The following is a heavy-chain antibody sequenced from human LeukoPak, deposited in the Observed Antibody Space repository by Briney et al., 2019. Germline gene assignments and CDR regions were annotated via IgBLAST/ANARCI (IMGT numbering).Heavy chain of an antibody. D-gene: IGHD3-22*01. CDR1: GYTLTELS. Sequence: ASVKVSCKVSGYTLTELSMHWVRQAPGKGLEWMGGFDPEDGETIYAQKFQGRVTMTEDTSTDTAYMELSSLRSKDTAVYYCATVGSGYYYDFDYWGQGTLVTVSS. CDR3: ATVGSGYYYDFDY. CDR2: FDPEDGET. J-gene: IGHJ4*02. V-gene: IGHV1-24*01.